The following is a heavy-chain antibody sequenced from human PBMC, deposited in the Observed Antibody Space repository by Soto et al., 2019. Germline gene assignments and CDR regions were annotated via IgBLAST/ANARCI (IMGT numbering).Heavy chain of an antibody. J-gene: IGHJ2*01. D-gene: IGHD3-10*01. V-gene: IGHV3-21*01. CDR2: ISSSSSYI. CDR3: XXXXXXXXGSGIWY. CDR1: GFTFSSYS. Sequence: EVQLVESGGGLVKPGGSLRLSCAASGFTFSSYSMNWVRQAPGKGLEWVSSISSSSSYIYYADSVKGRFTISRDNAKNSLXXKMNSXXXXDTAVYYXXXXXXXXXGSGIWY.